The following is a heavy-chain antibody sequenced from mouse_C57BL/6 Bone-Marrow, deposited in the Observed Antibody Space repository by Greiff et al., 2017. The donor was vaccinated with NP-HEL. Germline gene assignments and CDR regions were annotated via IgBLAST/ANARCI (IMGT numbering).Heavy chain of an antibody. D-gene: IGHD1-1*01. CDR2: INYDGSST. CDR3: ARDDTTGYFDV. CDR1: GFTFSDYY. Sequence: EVMLVESEGGLVQPGRSMKLSCTASGFTFSDYYMAWVRQVPEKGLEWVANINYDGSSTYYLDSLKSRFIISRDNAKNILYLQMSSLKSEDTATYYCARDDTTGYFDVWGTGTTVTVSS. V-gene: IGHV5-16*01. J-gene: IGHJ1*03.